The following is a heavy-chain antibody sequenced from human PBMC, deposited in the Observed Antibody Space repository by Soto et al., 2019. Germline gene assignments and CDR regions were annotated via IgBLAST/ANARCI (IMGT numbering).Heavy chain of an antibody. D-gene: IGHD6-19*01. CDR1: GSIFTSYS. CDR3: ARDRSADRFVQYFQH. V-gene: IGHV3-21*01. CDR2: ISSGSDSI. J-gene: IGHJ1*01. Sequence: PGGSLRLSCVASGSIFTSYSMVWVRLAPGKGLEWVASISSGSDSIFYADSVKGRFTVSRDNAKNSLFLQMNNLRVEDTAVYFCARDRSADRFVQYFQHWGQGTQVTVSS.